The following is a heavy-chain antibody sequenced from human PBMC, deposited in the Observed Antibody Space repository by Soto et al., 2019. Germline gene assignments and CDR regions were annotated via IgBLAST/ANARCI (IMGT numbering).Heavy chain of an antibody. J-gene: IGHJ4*02. CDR2: INHSGST. D-gene: IGHD6-13*01. CDR1: GGSFSGYY. Sequence: SEALSLTCAVYGGSFSGYYWSWIRQPPGKGLEWIGEINHSGSTNYNPSLKSRVTISVDTSKNQFSLKLSSVTAADTAVYYCARENADSRSWLGDYWGQGTLVTVSS. V-gene: IGHV4-34*01. CDR3: ARENADSRSWLGDY.